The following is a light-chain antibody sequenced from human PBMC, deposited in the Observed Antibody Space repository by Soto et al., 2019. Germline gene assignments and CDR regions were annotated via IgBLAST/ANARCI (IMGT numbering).Light chain of an antibody. CDR1: QSVSSY. J-gene: IGKJ3*01. V-gene: IGKV3-11*01. Sequence: EIVLTQSPATLSLSPGERATLSCRASQSVSSYLAWYQQKPGQAPRLLIYDASNRATGIPARFSGSGSGTDFTLTISSLEPEDFAVYYCQQRSNWPPGDSDLFTFGPGPKVDI. CDR3: QQRSNWPPGDSDLFT. CDR2: DAS.